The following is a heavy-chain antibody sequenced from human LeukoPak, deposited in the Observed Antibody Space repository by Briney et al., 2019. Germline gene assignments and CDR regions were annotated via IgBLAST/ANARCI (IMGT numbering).Heavy chain of an antibody. J-gene: IGHJ4*02. CDR2: IIPIFGTA. CDR3: ARDGDYGSKKPYFFDY. V-gene: IGHV1-69*13. CDR1: RGTFSNYA. D-gene: IGHD4-23*01. Sequence: SVTVSCTPSRGTFSNYAISWVRQAPGQGLEWMGGIIPIFGTANYAQKFQGRVTIAADQSTSTAYLELSTLRSEDTAVNYRARDGDYGSKKPYFFDYWGQGTLVTVSS.